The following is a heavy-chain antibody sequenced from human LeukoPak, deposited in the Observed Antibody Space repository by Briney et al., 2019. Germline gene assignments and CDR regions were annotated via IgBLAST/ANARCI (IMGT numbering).Heavy chain of an antibody. J-gene: IGHJ5*02. V-gene: IGHV3-23*01. CDR2: ISGSGGST. D-gene: IGHD6-13*01. Sequence: GGSLRLSCAASGFTFSSYAMSWVRQAPGKGLEWVSAISGSGGSTYYADSVKGRFTISRDNSKNTLYLQMNSLRAEDTAVYYCAKKRVWLLYWSREIISSSSSWFDPWGQGTLVTVSS. CDR3: AKKRVWLLYWSREIISSSSSWFDP. CDR1: GFTFSSYA.